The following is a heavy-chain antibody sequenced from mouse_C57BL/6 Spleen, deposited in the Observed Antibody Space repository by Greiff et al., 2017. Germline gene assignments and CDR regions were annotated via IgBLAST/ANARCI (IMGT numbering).Heavy chain of an antibody. Sequence: DVMLVESGGGLVKPGGSLKLSCAASGFTFSSYAMSWVRQTPEKRLEWVATISDGGSYTYYPDNVKGRFTISRDNAKNNLYLQMSHLKSEDTAMYYCARKNYGSSYEYFDVWGTGTTVTVSS. J-gene: IGHJ1*03. D-gene: IGHD1-1*01. CDR3: ARKNYGSSYEYFDV. V-gene: IGHV5-4*03. CDR1: GFTFSSYA. CDR2: ISDGGSYT.